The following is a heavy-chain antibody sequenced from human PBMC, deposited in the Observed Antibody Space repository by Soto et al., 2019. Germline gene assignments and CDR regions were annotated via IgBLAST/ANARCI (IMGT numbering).Heavy chain of an antibody. D-gene: IGHD6-6*01. CDR3: ARPEYSSSSYGMDV. Sequence: EVQLVESGGGLVQPGGSLRLSCAASGFTFSSYSMNWVRQAPGKGLEWVSYISSSSSTIYYADSVKGLFTISRDNAKNSLYLQMNSLRDEDTAVYYCARPEYSSSSYGMDVWCQGTTVTVSS. J-gene: IGHJ6*02. V-gene: IGHV3-48*02. CDR1: GFTFSSYS. CDR2: ISSSSSTI.